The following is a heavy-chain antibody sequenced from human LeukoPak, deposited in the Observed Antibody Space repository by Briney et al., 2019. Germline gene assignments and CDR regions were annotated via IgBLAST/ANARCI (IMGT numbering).Heavy chain of an antibody. V-gene: IGHV3-23*01. D-gene: IGHD1-26*01. J-gene: IGHJ4*02. Sequence: PGGSLRLSCAASGFTFSSYAMSWVRQAPGKGLEWVSAISGSGGSTYYADSVKGRFTISRDNSKNTLYLQMNSLRAEDTAVYYCAKDSEVGATGAQRIFDYWGQGTLVTVSS. CDR3: AKDSEVGATGAQRIFDY. CDR2: ISGSGGST. CDR1: GFTFSSYA.